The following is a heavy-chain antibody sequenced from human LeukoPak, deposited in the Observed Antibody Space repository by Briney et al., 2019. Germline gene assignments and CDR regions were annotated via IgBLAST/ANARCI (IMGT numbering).Heavy chain of an antibody. Sequence: GGSLRLSCAASGFSLSYYGMHWVRQTPGKGLEWVAVIRYDGNNKYYADSVKGRFTISSDISKNTLFLQMNSLRNEDTAVYYCARVGCSSTSCYVGFRVAQYGMDVWGKGTMVTVSS. CDR1: GFSLSYYG. CDR3: ARVGCSSTSCYVGFRVAQYGMDV. V-gene: IGHV3-33*01. CDR2: IRYDGNNK. J-gene: IGHJ6*04. D-gene: IGHD2-2*01.